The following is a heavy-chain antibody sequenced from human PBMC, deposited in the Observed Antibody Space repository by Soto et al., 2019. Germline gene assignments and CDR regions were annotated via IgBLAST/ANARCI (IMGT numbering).Heavy chain of an antibody. CDR3: ARGSTDSYPGSRIFDF. CDR2: ITDTGGDA. Sequence: GGSLRLSCVASRLTFGSRAMSWVRQAPGEGLQWVSTITDTGGDAKYADSVRGRFVISRDNSKKTLYLQMTSLTAEDSAMYYCARGSTDSYPGSRIFDFWGRGTLVTVSS. CDR1: RLTFGSRA. J-gene: IGHJ4*02. D-gene: IGHD3-10*01. V-gene: IGHV3-23*01.